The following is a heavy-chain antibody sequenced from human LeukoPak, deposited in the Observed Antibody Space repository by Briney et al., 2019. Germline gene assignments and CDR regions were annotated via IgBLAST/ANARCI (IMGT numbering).Heavy chain of an antibody. Sequence: GESLRLSCAASGFTFSNAWMNWVRQAPGKGLEWVGRIKSKTDGGTTDYAAPVKGRFTISRDDSKNTLYLQMNSLKTEGTAVYYCSTTYYYDSSKGYWGQGTLVTVSS. V-gene: IGHV3-15*07. CDR3: STTYYYDSSKGY. CDR2: IKSKTDGGTT. J-gene: IGHJ4*02. CDR1: GFTFSNAW. D-gene: IGHD3-22*01.